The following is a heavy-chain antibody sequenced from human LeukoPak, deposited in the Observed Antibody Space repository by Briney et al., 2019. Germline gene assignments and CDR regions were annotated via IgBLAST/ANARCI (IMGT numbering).Heavy chain of an antibody. CDR3: ARELRVAAAGHFDS. D-gene: IGHD6-13*01. CDR1: GYTFTSYG. J-gene: IGHJ4*02. CDR2: INPSGGST. V-gene: IGHV1-8*03. Sequence: ASVKVSCKASGYTFTSYGISWVRQAPGQGLEWMGIINPSGGSTSYAQKFQGRVTITRNTSISTAYMELSSLRSEDTAVYFCARELRVAAAGHFDSWGQGTLVTVSS.